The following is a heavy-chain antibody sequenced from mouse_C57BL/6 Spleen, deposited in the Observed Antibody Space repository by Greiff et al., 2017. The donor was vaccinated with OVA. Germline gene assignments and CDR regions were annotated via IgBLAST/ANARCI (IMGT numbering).Heavy chain of an antibody. D-gene: IGHD3-2*02. J-gene: IGHJ3*01. Sequence: QVQLQQPGAELVKPGASVKMSCKASGYTFTSYWITWVKQRPGQGLEWIGDIYPGSGSTNYNEKFKSKATLPVDTSSSTAYMQLSSLTYEDSAVYYCARETAQATWCAYWGQGTLVTVSA. V-gene: IGHV1-55*01. CDR2: IYPGSGST. CDR3: ARETAQATWCAY. CDR1: GYTFTSYW.